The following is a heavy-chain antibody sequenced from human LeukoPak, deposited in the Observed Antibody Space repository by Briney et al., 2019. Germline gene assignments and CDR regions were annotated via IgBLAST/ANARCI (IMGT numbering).Heavy chain of an antibody. CDR3: ATGGDFWSGYLDY. D-gene: IGHD3-3*01. CDR2: IYTSGST. J-gene: IGHJ4*02. CDR1: GGSISSYY. Sequence: SETLSLTCTVSGGSISSYYWSWIRQTAGKGLEWIGRIYTSGSTNYNPSLKSRVTMSVDTSKNQFSLKLSSVTAADTAVYYCATGGDFWSGYLDYWGQGTLVTVSS. V-gene: IGHV4-4*07.